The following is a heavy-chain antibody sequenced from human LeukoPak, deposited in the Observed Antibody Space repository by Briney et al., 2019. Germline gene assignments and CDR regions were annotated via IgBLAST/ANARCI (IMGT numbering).Heavy chain of an antibody. CDR2: ISYDGSNK. D-gene: IGHD2-21*02. CDR1: GFTFRSYP. J-gene: IGHJ4*02. CDR3: ARSRDWGEFDY. Sequence: PGGSLRLSCAASGFTFRSYPMHWVRQAPGKGLEWVAVISYDGSNKFYADSVKGRFTISRDNSKNTLYLQMSSLRPEDTAVYYCARSRDWGEFDYWGQGTLVTVSS. V-gene: IGHV3-30*15.